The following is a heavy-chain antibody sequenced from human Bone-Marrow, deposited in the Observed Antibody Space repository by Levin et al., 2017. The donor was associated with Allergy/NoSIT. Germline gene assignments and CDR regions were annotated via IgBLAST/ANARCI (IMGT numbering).Heavy chain of an antibody. CDR3: ARGLLASWHFDS. CDR2: IVHTGDI. J-gene: IGHJ4*02. Sequence: GSLRLSCAVSGGSFSGYFWSWIRQSPEKGLEWVGEIVHTGDINYNPSLRGRAIVSTDTSKNHFLLSLTSVTAADTGIYYCARGLLASWHFDSWGQGIQVIVSS. D-gene: IGHD2-2*01. V-gene: IGHV4-34*12. CDR1: GGSFSGYF.